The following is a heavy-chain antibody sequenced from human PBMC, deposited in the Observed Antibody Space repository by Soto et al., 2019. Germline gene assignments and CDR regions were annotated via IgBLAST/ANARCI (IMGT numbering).Heavy chain of an antibody. CDR1: GFTFSSYG. D-gene: IGHD2-2*02. Sequence: GGSLRLSCAASGFTFSSYGMHWVRQAPGKGLEWVAVISYDGSNKYYADSVKGRFTISRDNSKNTLYLQMNSLRAEDTAVYYCAKDFTYTRNFDYWGQGTLVTVSS. CDR3: AKDFTYTRNFDY. J-gene: IGHJ4*02. V-gene: IGHV3-30*18. CDR2: ISYDGSNK.